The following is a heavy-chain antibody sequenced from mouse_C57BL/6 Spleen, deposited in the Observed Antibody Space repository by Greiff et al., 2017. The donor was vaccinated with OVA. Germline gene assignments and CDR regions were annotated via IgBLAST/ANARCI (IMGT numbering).Heavy chain of an antibody. D-gene: IGHD3-3*01. CDR2: IYPGDGDT. Sequence: VQLQQSGPELVKPGASVKISCKASGYAFSGSWMNWVKQRPGKGLEWIGRIYPGDGDTNYNGKFKGKATLTADKSSSTAYMQLSSLTSEDSAVYFCAREGGGTPWFAYWGQGTLVTVSA. CDR3: AREGGGTPWFAY. CDR1: GYAFSGSW. J-gene: IGHJ3*01. V-gene: IGHV1-82*01.